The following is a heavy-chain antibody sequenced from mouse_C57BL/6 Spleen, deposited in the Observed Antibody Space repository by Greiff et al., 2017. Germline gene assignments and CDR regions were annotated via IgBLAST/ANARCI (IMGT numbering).Heavy chain of an antibody. CDR3: ARPPDSSCYWFAY. J-gene: IGHJ3*01. CDR1: GYTFTSYW. CDR2: INPSSGYT. Sequence: QVQLQQSGAELAKPGASVKLSCKASGYTFTSYWMHWVKQRPGQGLEWIGYINPSSGYTKYNQKFKDKATLTADKSSSTAYMQLSSLTYEDSAVYYCARPPDSSCYWFAYWGQGTLVTVSA. D-gene: IGHD3-2*02. V-gene: IGHV1-7*01.